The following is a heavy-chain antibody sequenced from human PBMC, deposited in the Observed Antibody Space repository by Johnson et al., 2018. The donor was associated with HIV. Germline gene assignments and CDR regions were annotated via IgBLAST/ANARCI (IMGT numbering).Heavy chain of an antibody. J-gene: IGHJ3*01. V-gene: IGHV3-13*01. Sequence: EVQLVESGGGLAQPGGSLRLSCAASGFTFSSYDMHWVRQATGKGLEWVSAICTSGDTYYPGSVKGRFTISRENAKNSLYLQMNSLRAGDTAVYYCARGPSVVTLHAFDLWGQGTLVTVSS. CDR3: ARGPSVVTLHAFDL. CDR2: ICTSGDT. CDR1: GFTFSSYD. D-gene: IGHD4-23*01.